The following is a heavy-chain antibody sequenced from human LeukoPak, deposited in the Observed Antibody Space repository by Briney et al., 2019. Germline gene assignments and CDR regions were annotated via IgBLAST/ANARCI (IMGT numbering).Heavy chain of an antibody. CDR2: INPNSGGT. D-gene: IGHD6-13*01. Sequence: ASVKVSCKASGYTFTGYYMHWVRQAPGQGLEWMGWINPNSGGTNYAQKFQGRVTMTRDTSISTAYMELSRLGSDDTAVYYCARVRVRIAAAGTCWFDPWGQGTLVTVSS. CDR1: GYTFTGYY. V-gene: IGHV1-2*02. J-gene: IGHJ5*02. CDR3: ARVRVRIAAAGTCWFDP.